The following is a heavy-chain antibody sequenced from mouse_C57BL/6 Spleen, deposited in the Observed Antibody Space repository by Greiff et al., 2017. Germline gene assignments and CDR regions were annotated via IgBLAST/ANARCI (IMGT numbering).Heavy chain of an antibody. D-gene: IGHD2-4*01. CDR1: GFTFSSYG. CDR3: ARYDYSYYFDY. Sequence: EVKLMESGGDLVKPGGSLKLSCAASGFTFSSYGMSWVRQTPDKRLEWVATISSGGSYTYYPDSVKGRFTISRDNAKNTLYLQMSSLKSEDTAMXYCARYDYSYYFDYWGQGTTLTVSS. J-gene: IGHJ2*01. V-gene: IGHV5-6*01. CDR2: ISSGGSYT.